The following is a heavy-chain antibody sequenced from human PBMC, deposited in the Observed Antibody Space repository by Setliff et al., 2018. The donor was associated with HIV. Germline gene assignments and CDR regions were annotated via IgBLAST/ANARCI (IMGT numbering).Heavy chain of an antibody. CDR2: IYHSGIT. J-gene: IGHJ6*02. CDR3: ARGWVRGPIISPGTYFSYGLDV. V-gene: IGHV4-38-2*02. D-gene: IGHD3-10*01. Sequence: PSETLSLTCTVSGYSISSGYYWGWIRQPPGKGLEWIGSIYHSGITYYNSSLKSRVTISVDTSKNQFSLTLNSMTAADTAVYYCARGWVRGPIISPGTYFSYGLDVWGQGTPVTVSS. CDR1: GYSISSGYY.